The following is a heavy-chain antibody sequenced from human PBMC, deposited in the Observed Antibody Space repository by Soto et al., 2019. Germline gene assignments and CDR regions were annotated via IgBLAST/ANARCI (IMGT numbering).Heavy chain of an antibody. J-gene: IGHJ4*02. CDR1: GYTFTAYY. CDR2: FNPDSGDT. Sequence: QVHLVQSGAEVKKPGASVKVSCKASGYTFTAYYMHWVRQAPGEGLEWMGWFNPDSGDTNYAQNFQGRVTMTRDTSINTAYMELSRLKSNDTAVYYCARVAPSRSSTGYVPWGQGTLVTVSS. V-gene: IGHV1-2*02. CDR3: ARVAPSRSSTGYVP. D-gene: IGHD2-2*01.